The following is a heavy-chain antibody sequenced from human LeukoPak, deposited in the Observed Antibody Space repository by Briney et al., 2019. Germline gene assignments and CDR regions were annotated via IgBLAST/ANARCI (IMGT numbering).Heavy chain of an antibody. D-gene: IGHD2-15*01. V-gene: IGHV3-23*01. Sequence: PGGSLRLSRAASGFTFSSFAMSWVRQAPGKGLERVAAISGTGGTTNYADSVKGRFAISRDNSKNTLYLQMTSLRAEDTAIYYCAKAPAVVVAARASYFDYWGQGTLVTVSS. CDR1: GFTFSSFA. CDR3: AKAPAVVVAARASYFDY. CDR2: ISGTGGTT. J-gene: IGHJ4*02.